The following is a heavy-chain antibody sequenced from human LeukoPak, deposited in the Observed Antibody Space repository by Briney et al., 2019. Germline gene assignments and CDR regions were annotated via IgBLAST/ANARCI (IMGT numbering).Heavy chain of an antibody. CDR2: ISGSRSTT. V-gene: IGHV3-11*04. CDR3: ARVYYNSLGYAFDV. J-gene: IGHJ3*01. D-gene: IGHD3-22*01. CDR1: GFIFTDYY. Sequence: GGSLRLSCAAPGFIFTDYYMSWIRQAPGKGLGWVSYISGSRSTTYYADSVKGRFTISRDNVKNSLFLQMDSLRAEDTALYFCARVYYNSLGYAFDVWGQGTMVSVTS.